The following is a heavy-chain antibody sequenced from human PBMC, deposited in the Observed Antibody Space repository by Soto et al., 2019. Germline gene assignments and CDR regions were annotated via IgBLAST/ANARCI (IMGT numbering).Heavy chain of an antibody. Sequence: SGTLSLTCAVYGFTFSGYSWNWVRQPPGKGLEWIGEINHSGSTNYNPSLKSRVTISVDTSKNQFSLKLSSVTAAEKAVYYCAGEGWLQAATYYGMAAWGQGTTVTAP. J-gene: IGHJ6*02. CDR1: GFTFSGYS. V-gene: IGHV4-34*08. D-gene: IGHD2-2*01. CDR3: AGEGWLQAATYYGMAA. CDR2: INHSGST.